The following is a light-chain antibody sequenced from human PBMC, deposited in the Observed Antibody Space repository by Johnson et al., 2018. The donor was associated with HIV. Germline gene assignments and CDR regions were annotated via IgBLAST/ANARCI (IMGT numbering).Light chain of an antibody. CDR2: ENN. J-gene: IGLJ1*01. V-gene: IGLV1-51*01. CDR3: GTWVGSLSACV. CDR1: NSNIGNNY. Sequence: QSILTQPPSVSAAPGQKVTISCSGSNSNIGNNYVSWYQQVPGTAPKLLIYENNKRPSGIPDRFSGSKSGTSATLGITGLQTGDEADYYCGTWVGSLSACVFGTGTKVTVL.